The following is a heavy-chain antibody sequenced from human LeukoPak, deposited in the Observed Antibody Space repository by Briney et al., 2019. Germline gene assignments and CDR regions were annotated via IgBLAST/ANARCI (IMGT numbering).Heavy chain of an antibody. J-gene: IGHJ4*02. V-gene: IGHV4-34*01. CDR3: AREGINVVVPAARHFDY. Sequence: SETLSLTCAVYGGSLSGYYWSWIRQPPGKGLEWIGEINHSGSTNYNPSLKSRVTISVDTSKNQFSLKLSSVTAADTAVYYCAREGINVVVPAARHFDYWGQGTLVTVSS. CDR1: GGSLSGYY. D-gene: IGHD2-2*01. CDR2: INHSGST.